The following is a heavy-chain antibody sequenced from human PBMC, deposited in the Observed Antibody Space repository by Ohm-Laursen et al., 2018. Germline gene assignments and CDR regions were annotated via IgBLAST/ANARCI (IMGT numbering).Heavy chain of an antibody. CDR1: GFTFSSYG. V-gene: IGHV3-30*18. CDR3: AKGLNGDYAY. D-gene: IGHD4-17*01. CDR2: ISYDGSNK. J-gene: IGHJ4*02. Sequence: SLRLSCSASGFTFSSYGMHWVRQAPGKGLEWVAVISYDGSNKYYADSVKGRFTISRDNSKNTLYLQMNSLGAEDTAVYYCAKGLNGDYAYWGQGTLVTVSS.